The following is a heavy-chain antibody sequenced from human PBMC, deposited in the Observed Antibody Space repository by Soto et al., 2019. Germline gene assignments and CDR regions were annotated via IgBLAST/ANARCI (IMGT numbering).Heavy chain of an antibody. CDR3: AKDQASGQGSFDS. CDR2: ISYDGSNQ. Sequence: PGGSLRLSCAASGFTFNTYGMHWVRQAPDKGLEWVALISYDGSNQYYADSVKGRFTISRDNSKNTLFLQMNSLRADDTAVYYCAKDQASGQGSFDSWGQGTLVTV. CDR1: GFTFNTYG. J-gene: IGHJ4*02. V-gene: IGHV3-30*18.